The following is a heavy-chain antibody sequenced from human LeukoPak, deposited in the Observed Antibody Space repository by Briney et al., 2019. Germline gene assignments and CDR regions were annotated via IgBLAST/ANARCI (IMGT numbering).Heavy chain of an antibody. CDR2: ISYDGSNK. V-gene: IGHV3-30*04. D-gene: IGHD3-22*01. CDR3: AKDGHYYYDSSGYIDY. CDR1: GFTFSSYA. Sequence: GGSLRLSCAASGFTFSSYAMHWVRQAPGKGLEWVAVISYDGSNKYYADSVKGRFTISRDNSKNTLYLQMNSLRAEDTAVYYCAKDGHYYYDSSGYIDYWGQGTLVTVSS. J-gene: IGHJ4*02.